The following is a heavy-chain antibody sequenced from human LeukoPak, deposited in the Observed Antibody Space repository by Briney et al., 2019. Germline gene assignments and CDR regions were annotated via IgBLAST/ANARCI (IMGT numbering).Heavy chain of an antibody. CDR3: ATLTWGIAAAGDAFDI. CDR2: IYYSGST. V-gene: IGHV4-59*08. CDR1: GGSISSYY. Sequence: PSETLSLTCTVSGGSISSYYWSWIRQPPGKGLEWIGYIYYSGSTNYNPSLKSRVTISVDTSKNQFSLKLSSVTAADTAVYYCATLTWGIAAAGDAFDIWGQGTMVTVSS. J-gene: IGHJ3*02. D-gene: IGHD6-13*01.